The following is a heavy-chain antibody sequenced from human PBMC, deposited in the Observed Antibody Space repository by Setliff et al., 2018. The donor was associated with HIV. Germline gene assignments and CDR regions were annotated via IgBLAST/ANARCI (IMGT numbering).Heavy chain of an antibody. V-gene: IGHV4-34*01. Sequence: SSETLSLTCAVYGGSLSGYYWSWVRQSPGRGLEWVGEINQSGNTNFNPSLKSRLIMSVDTSKSQFSLKLTSVTAADTALYYCAREGGQGYSGSGSFYHRNFDLWGRGTLVTDSS. J-gene: IGHJ2*01. CDR1: GGSLSGYY. D-gene: IGHD3-10*01. CDR3: AREGGQGYSGSGSFYHRNFDL. CDR2: INQSGNT.